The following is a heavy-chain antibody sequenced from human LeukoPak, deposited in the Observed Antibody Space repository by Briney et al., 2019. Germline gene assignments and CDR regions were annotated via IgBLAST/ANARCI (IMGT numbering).Heavy chain of an antibody. V-gene: IGHV4-59*08. CDR1: GGSISSYY. D-gene: IGHD3-10*01. CDR2: IYYSGST. CDR3: ASTSKYIGSGRDDSFDI. Sequence: SETLSLTCTVSGGSISSYYWSWIRQPPGKGLEWIGYIYYSGSTNYNPSLKSRVTISVDTSKNQFSLKLSSVTAADTAVYYCASTSKYIGSGRDDSFDIWGQGTMVTVSS. J-gene: IGHJ3*02.